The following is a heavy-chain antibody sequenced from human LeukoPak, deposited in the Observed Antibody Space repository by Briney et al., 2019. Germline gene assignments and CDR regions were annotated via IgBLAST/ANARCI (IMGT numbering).Heavy chain of an antibody. CDR2: ISSTSSHT. D-gene: IGHD1-20*01. J-gene: IGHJ4*02. CDR1: EFTVSDSY. Sequence: GGSLRLSCAASEFTVSDSYMSWIRQAPGKGLEWVSIISSTSSHTEYADSVKGRLTISRDNAKKSVFLQMNSLRVEDTAVYYCVTGEQIRSPGYWGQGTLVTVSS. CDR3: VTGEQIRSPGY. V-gene: IGHV3-11*03.